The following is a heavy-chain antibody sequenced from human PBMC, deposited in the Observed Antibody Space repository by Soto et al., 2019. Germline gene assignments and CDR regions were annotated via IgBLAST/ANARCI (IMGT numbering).Heavy chain of an antibody. D-gene: IGHD6-13*01. CDR2: IYYSGST. Sequence: SETLSLTCTVSSGSISSSSYYWGWIRQPPGKGLEWIGSIYYSGSTYYNPSLKSRVTMSVDTSKNQFSLKLSSVTAADTAVYYCARQEDSSSWYLPPYYYYGMDVWGQGTTVTVSS. CDR1: SGSISSSSYY. J-gene: IGHJ6*02. V-gene: IGHV4-39*01. CDR3: ARQEDSSSWYLPPYYYYGMDV.